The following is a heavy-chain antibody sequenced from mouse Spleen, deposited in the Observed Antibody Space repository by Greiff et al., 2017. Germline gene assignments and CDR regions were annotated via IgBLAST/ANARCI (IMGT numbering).Heavy chain of an antibody. V-gene: IGHV5-15*01. D-gene: IGHD2-2*01. CDR1: GFTFSDYG. J-gene: IGHJ2*01. CDR2: ISNLAYSI. CDR3: ARLDGYDGNYFDY. Sequence: EVKVVESGGGLVKPGGSLKLSCAASGFTFSDYGMAWVRQAPGKGPEWVAFISNLAYSIYYADTVTGRFTISRENAKNTLYLEMSSLRSEDTAMYYCARLDGYDGNYFDYWGQGTTLTVSS.